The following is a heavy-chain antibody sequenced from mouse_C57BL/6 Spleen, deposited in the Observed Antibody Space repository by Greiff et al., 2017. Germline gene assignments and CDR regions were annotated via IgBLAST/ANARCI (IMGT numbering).Heavy chain of an antibody. CDR3: ARAYGSSYPWFAY. CDR1: GYAFSSSW. D-gene: IGHD1-1*01. V-gene: IGHV1-82*01. J-gene: IGHJ3*01. Sequence: QVQLQQSGPELVKPGASVKISCKASGYAFSSSWMNWVKQRPGKGLEWIGRIYPGDGDTNYNGKFKGKATLTADKSSSTAYMQLSSLTSEDSAVYFCARAYGSSYPWFAYWGQGTLVTVSA. CDR2: IYPGDGDT.